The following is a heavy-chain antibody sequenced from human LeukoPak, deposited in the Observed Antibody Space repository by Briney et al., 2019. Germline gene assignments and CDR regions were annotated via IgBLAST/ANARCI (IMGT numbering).Heavy chain of an antibody. CDR1: GGSISTFY. CDR3: ARVTGYMIEDYFDY. CDR2: IYYTGST. V-gene: IGHV4-59*01. D-gene: IGHD3-22*01. J-gene: IGHJ4*02. Sequence: SETLSLTCTVSGGSISTFYRSWIRQPPGKGLEWIGYIYYTGSTNYNSSLTSRVTISVDTSKNQFSLKLNSVTAADTAVYYCARVTGYMIEDYFDYWGQGTLVTVSS.